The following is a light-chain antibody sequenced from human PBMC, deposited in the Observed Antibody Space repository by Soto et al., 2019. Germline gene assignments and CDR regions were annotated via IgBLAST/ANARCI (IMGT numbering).Light chain of an antibody. CDR1: QSVSSSD. CDR3: QQYDDSLSSFT. CDR2: GAS. Sequence: EIVLTPSPGTLSLSPGERATLSCRASQSVSSSDLAWYQQKPGQAPRLLIYGASYRATGIADRFSGSGSGTEFIITIIRLEHADFAVYYCQQYDDSLSSFTFGQGTNLEIK. V-gene: IGKV3-20*01. J-gene: IGKJ2*01.